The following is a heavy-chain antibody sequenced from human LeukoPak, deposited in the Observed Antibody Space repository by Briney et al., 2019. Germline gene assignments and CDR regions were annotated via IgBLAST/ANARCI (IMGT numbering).Heavy chain of an antibody. J-gene: IGHJ4*02. V-gene: IGHV3-23*01. CDR3: AKRGVVIRVILVGFHREAYYFDS. CDR1: GVTLSNYG. Sequence: GGSLRLSSAVSGVTLSNYGMSWVRQAPGKGLEWVAGISGSGGSTNYADSVKGRFTISRDNPKNTLFLQMNSLRAEDTAVYFCAKRGVVIRVILVGFHREAYYFDSWGQGALVTVSS. CDR2: ISGSGGST. D-gene: IGHD2-21*01.